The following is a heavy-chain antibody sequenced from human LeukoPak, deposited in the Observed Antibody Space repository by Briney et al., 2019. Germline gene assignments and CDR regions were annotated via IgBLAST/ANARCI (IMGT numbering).Heavy chain of an antibody. CDR1: GFTFSSYW. CDR2: INSDGSTT. D-gene: IGHD4-17*01. V-gene: IGHV3-74*01. J-gene: IGHJ4*02. CDR3: ARDPFYGDADFDH. Sequence: GGSLRLSCAASGFTFSSYWMHWLRQAPGKGLVWVSRINSDGSTTSYADSVKGRFTISRDNAKNTVYLQMNSLRVEDTAVYYCARDPFYGDADFDHWGQGALVTVSS.